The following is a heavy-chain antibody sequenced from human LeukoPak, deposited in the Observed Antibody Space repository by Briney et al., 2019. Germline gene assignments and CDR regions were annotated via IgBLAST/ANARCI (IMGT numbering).Heavy chain of an antibody. J-gene: IGHJ6*03. CDR1: GYSFTSYW. V-gene: IGHV5-51*01. CDR2: IYPGDSDT. CDR3: ARIYGSGSYYNDYYYYMDV. Sequence: GESLKISCKGSGYSFTSYWIGWVRQMPGKGLEWMGIIYPGDSDTRYSPSFQGQVTISADKSISTAYLQWSSLKASDTAMYYCARIYGSGSYYNDYYYYMDVWGKGTTVTISS. D-gene: IGHD3-10*01.